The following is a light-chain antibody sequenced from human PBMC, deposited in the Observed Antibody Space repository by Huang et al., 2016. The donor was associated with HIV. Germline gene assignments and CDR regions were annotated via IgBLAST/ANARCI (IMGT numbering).Light chain of an antibody. CDR2: AAS. CDR3: QQHNSWPRT. J-gene: IGKJ1*01. Sequence: EIVMTQSPATLSVSPGERATLSCRASQSIGSNLAWYQQRRGQAPRLLIYAASTRATGIPARFSGSGSGTEFTLTVSSLQSEEFAVYYCQQHNSWPRTFGQGTRV. CDR1: QSIGSN. V-gene: IGKV3-15*01.